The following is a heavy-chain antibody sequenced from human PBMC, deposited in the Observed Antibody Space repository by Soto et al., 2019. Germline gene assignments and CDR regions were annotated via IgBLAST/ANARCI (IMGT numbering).Heavy chain of an antibody. CDR3: ASLPNWNEGIYYGLDV. J-gene: IGHJ6*04. Sequence: EVQLVETGGGLIQPGGSLRLSCAASGFTVSSNSMSWVRQAPGKGLEWVSLIYSGGSTYYADSVKGRFTISRDNFKNTLYLQMNSLRVEDTAVYCCASLPNWNEGIYYGLDVWGEGTTVTVSS. CDR2: IYSGGST. D-gene: IGHD1-1*01. CDR1: GFTVSSNS. V-gene: IGHV3-53*02.